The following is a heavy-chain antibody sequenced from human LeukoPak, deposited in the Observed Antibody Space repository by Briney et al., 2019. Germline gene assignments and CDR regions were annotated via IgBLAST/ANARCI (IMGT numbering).Heavy chain of an antibody. CDR3: ARSSYGSGSRGGFDY. V-gene: IGHV2-70*11. CDR1: GFSLSTSGMC. Sequence: SGPTLVNPTQTLTLTCTFSGFSLSTSGMCVSWIRQPPGKALEWLARIDWDDDKYYSTSLKTRLTISKDASKNQVVLTMTDMDPVDTATYYCARSSYGSGSRGGFDYWGQGTLVTVSS. CDR2: IDWDDDK. D-gene: IGHD3-10*01. J-gene: IGHJ4*02.